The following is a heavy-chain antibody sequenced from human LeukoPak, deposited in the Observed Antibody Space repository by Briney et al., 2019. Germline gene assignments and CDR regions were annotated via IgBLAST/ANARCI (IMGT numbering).Heavy chain of an antibody. CDR1: GGSISSGGYY. CDR3: AREGSGWYGY. Sequence: SETLSLTCTVSGGSISSGGYYWRWIRQHPGKGLEWIGYIYYSGSTYYNPSLKSRVTISVDTSKNQFSLKLSSVTAADTAVYYCAREGSGWYGYWGQGTLVTVSS. D-gene: IGHD6-19*01. CDR2: IYYSGST. J-gene: IGHJ4*02. V-gene: IGHV4-31*03.